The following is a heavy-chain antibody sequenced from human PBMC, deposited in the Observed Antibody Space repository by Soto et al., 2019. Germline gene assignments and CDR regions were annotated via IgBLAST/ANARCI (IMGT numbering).Heavy chain of an antibody. J-gene: IGHJ6*02. V-gene: IGHV4-59*06. CDR2: IYYSGST. CDR3: ARDRARPRGGMDV. D-gene: IGHD3-16*02. CDR1: GGSISSYY. Sequence: SETLSLTCTVSGGSISSYYWSWIRQHPGKGLEWIGYIYYSGSTYYNPSLKSRVTISVDTSKNQFSLKLSSVTAADTAVYYCARDRARPRGGMDVWGQGTTVTVSS.